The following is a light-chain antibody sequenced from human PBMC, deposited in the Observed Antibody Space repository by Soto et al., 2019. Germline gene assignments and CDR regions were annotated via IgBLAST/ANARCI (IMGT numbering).Light chain of an antibody. CDR1: QSISSW. CDR2: KAS. CDR3: QQYNDNWT. J-gene: IGKJ1*01. V-gene: IGKV1-5*03. Sequence: DIQMTQSPSTLSASVGDRVTITCRASQSISSWLAWHQQKPGKAPRLLIYKASNLESGVASRFSGSGSGTEFTLTITSLQADDSAIYYCQQYNDNWTFGQGPKVEIK.